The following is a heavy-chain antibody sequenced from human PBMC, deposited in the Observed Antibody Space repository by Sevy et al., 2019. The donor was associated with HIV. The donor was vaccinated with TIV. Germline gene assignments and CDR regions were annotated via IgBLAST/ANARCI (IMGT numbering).Heavy chain of an antibody. CDR3: SRAGSITGTTGYYFDY. CDR1: GFTFGDYA. J-gene: IGHJ4*02. Sequence: GGSLRLSCTASGFTFGDYAMSWFRQAPGKGLEWVGFIRSNVYGGTTEYAASVKGRFTISRDDAKSIAYLQMNSLKAEDTAVYYCSRAGSITGTTGYYFDYWGQGTLVTVSS. V-gene: IGHV3-49*03. CDR2: IRSNVYGGTT. D-gene: IGHD1-7*01.